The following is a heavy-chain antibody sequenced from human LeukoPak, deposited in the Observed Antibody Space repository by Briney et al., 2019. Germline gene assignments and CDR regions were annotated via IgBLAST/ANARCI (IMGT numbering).Heavy chain of an antibody. CDR2: INPNSGGT. Sequence: GAVPVSCKACGYTFTGYYMHWVRQAPGQGVEWMGWINPNSGGTKYAQKLQGWATMTRDTSISTAYMELSRLRSDDTAVYYCARVGGYDYYFDDWGQGTPVTVSS. CDR3: ARVGGYDYYFDD. J-gene: IGHJ4*02. V-gene: IGHV1-2*04. D-gene: IGHD5-12*01. CDR1: GYTFTGYY.